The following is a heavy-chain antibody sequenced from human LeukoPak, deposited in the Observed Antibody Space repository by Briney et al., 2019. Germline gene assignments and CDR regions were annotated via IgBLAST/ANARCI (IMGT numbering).Heavy chain of an antibody. Sequence: PGGSLRLSCAASGFNVSSNYMSRVRQAPGKGLEWVSVIYSGGSTYYADSVKGRFTISRDNSKNTLYLQMNSLRAEDTAVYYCAREGNYYDMDVWGQGTTVTVSS. V-gene: IGHV3-53*01. J-gene: IGHJ6*02. CDR3: AREGNYYDMDV. CDR2: IYSGGST. CDR1: GFNVSSNY.